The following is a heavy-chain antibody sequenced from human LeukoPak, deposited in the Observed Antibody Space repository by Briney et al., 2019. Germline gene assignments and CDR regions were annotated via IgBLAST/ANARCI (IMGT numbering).Heavy chain of an antibody. D-gene: IGHD5-24*01. CDR1: GGSISSSSYY. V-gene: IGHV4-39*07. Sequence: SSETLSLTCTVSGGSISSSSYYWGWIRQPPGKGLEWIGSIYYGGSTYYNPSLKSRVTISVDRSKKQFSLKLSSVTAADTAVYYCARAKRGRRDGYNDGFDIWGQGTMVTVSS. CDR2: IYYGGST. CDR3: ARAKRGRRDGYNDGFDI. J-gene: IGHJ3*02.